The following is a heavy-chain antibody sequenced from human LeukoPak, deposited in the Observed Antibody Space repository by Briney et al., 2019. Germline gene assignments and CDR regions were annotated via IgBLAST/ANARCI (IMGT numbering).Heavy chain of an antibody. CDR1: GFTFSSYE. V-gene: IGHV3-48*03. Sequence: TGGSLRLSCAASGFTFSSYEMNWVRQAPGKGLGWLSYISSSGNTIYYADSVKGRFTISRDNAKNSLYLQMNGLRAEDTAVYYCALIPQPLGFDPWGQGTLVTVSA. D-gene: IGHD1-14*01. J-gene: IGHJ5*02. CDR3: ALIPQPLGFDP. CDR2: ISSSGNTI.